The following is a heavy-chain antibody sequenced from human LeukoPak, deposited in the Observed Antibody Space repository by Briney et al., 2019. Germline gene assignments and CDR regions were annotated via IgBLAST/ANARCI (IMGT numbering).Heavy chain of an antibody. V-gene: IGHV4-4*07. Sequence: SETLRLTCTVSGGSISSYYWNWIRQPAGKGLEWIGRIYTSGSTNYNPSLKSRVTMSVDTSKNQFFLKLSSVTAADTAVYYCARINSSGYYYYFDSWGQGTLVTVSS. CDR2: IYTSGST. D-gene: IGHD3-22*01. CDR3: ARINSSGYYYYFDS. J-gene: IGHJ4*02. CDR1: GGSISSYY.